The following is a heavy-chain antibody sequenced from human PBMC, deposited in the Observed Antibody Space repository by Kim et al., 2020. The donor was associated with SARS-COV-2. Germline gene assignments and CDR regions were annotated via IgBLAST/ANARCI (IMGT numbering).Heavy chain of an antibody. CDR2: GTT. J-gene: IGHJ4*02. V-gene: IGHV3-15*01. CDR3: TTEGFGRDY. D-gene: IGHD3-10*01. Sequence: GTTDYAAPVKGRFTISRDDSKNTLYLQMNSLKTEDTAVYYCTTEGFGRDYWGQGTLVTVSS.